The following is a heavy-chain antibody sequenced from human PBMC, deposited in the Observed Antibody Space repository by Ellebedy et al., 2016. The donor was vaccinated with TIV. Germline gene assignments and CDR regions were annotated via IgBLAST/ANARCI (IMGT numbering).Heavy chain of an antibody. D-gene: IGHD2-2*01. CDR2: ISSNGGTT. J-gene: IGHJ4*02. V-gene: IGHV3-64D*06. CDR1: GFAFSNYA. CDR3: VQPAPYCSSTSCLFYY. Sequence: GESLKISCSASGFAFSNYAMHWVRQAPGKGLEYLSAISSNGGTTYYADSVKGRFTISRDTSKNSLYLQMRSLRPEDTAVYYCVQPAPYCSSTSCLFYYWGQGTLVTVSS.